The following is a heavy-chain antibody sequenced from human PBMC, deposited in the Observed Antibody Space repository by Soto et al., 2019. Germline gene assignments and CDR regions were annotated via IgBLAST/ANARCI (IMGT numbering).Heavy chain of an antibody. J-gene: IGHJ4*02. V-gene: IGHV1-46*01. CDR3: ARAPGRNPRDVFDY. CDR2: VSPSGGST. CDR1: GYTFTSYY. Sequence: ASVKVSCKASGYTFTSYYIHWVRQAPGQGLEWMGIVSPSGGSTTYAQSFQDRVTMTWDTSTTTVYMELSSLRSEDTAVYYCARAPGRNPRDVFDYWGQGTRVTVPS.